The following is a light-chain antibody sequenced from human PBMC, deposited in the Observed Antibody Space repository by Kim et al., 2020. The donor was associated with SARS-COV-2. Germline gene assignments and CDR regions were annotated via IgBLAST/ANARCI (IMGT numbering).Light chain of an antibody. CDR3: AAWDDSLSGNWV. V-gene: IGLV1-47*01. Sequence: QRVTISWSGSSSNIGSNYVYWYQQLPGTAPKLLIYRNNQRPSGVPDRFSGSKSGTSASLAISGLRSEDEADYYCAAWDDSLSGNWVFGGGTQLTVL. J-gene: IGLJ3*02. CDR2: RNN. CDR1: SSNIGSNY.